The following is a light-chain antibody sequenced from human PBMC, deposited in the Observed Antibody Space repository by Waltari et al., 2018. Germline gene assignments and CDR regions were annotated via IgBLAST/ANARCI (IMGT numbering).Light chain of an antibody. CDR1: QSVSSY. J-gene: IGKJ4*01. CDR3: QQRSIWPPAFT. Sequence: EIVLTQSPATLSLSPGERATLSCRASQSVSSYLAWYQQKPGQAPRLLIYDTSNRATGNPARFSGSGSGTDFTLTISSLEPEDFAVYYCQQRSIWPPAFTFGGGTKVEI. CDR2: DTS. V-gene: IGKV3-11*01.